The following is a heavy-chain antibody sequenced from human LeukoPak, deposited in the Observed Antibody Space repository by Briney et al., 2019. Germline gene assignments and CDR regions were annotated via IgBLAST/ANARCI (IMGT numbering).Heavy chain of an antibody. CDR1: GFTFSSYE. V-gene: IGHV3-48*03. Sequence: PGGSLRLSCAASGFTFSSYEMNWVRQAPGKGLEWVSYISSSGSTIYYADSVKGRFTISRDNAKNSLYLQMNSLRAEDAAVYYCARERYCSGGSCRYFDYWGQGTLVTVSS. D-gene: IGHD2-15*01. CDR2: ISSSGSTI. CDR3: ARERYCSGGSCRYFDY. J-gene: IGHJ4*02.